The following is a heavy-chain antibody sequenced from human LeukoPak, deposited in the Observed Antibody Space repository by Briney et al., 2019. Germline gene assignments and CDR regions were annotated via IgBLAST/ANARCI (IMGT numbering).Heavy chain of an antibody. V-gene: IGHV4-30-2*01. J-gene: IGHJ4*02. CDR2: IYHSGST. D-gene: IGHD4-17*01. Sequence: SETLSLTCAVSGGSISSGGYSWSWIRQPPGKGLEWIGYIYHSGSTYYNPSLKSRVTISVDRSKNQFSLKLSSVTAADTAVYYCARGFYGDFYFDYWGQGTLVTVSS. CDR3: ARGFYGDFYFDY. CDR1: GGSISSGGYS.